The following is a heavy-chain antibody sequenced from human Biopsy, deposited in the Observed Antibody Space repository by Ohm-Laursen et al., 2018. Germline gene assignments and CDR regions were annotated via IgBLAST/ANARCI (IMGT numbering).Heavy chain of an antibody. Sequence: SLVKVSCKAPEGTFSNYGANWVRQAPGQGLEWLGGNIPILGTGNYAQKFQDRVTVAADTSTSTATMELRSLRSDDTAVYYCATKLTGYFHHWGQGTLVIVSS. V-gene: IGHV1-69*06. CDR1: EGTFSNYG. CDR2: NIPILGTG. J-gene: IGHJ1*01. D-gene: IGHD3-9*01. CDR3: ATKLTGYFHH.